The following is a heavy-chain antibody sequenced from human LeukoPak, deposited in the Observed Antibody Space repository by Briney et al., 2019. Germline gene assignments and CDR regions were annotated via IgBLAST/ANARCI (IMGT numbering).Heavy chain of an antibody. CDR1: GFTFSSYT. V-gene: IGHV3-21*01. CDR2: ISSSGSLI. J-gene: IGHJ4*02. Sequence: GGSLRLSCAASGFTFSSYTTNWARQAPGKGLQWVSSISSSGSLIYYADSVKGRFTISRDNAKNSLYLQMNSLRAEDTAVYYCASSVVSGYWGQGTLVTVSS. CDR3: ASSVVSGY. D-gene: IGHD4-23*01.